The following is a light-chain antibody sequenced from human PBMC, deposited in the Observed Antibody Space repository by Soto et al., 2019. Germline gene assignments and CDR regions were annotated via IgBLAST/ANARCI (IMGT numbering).Light chain of an antibody. V-gene: IGLV2-14*01. CDR2: EVT. CDR3: SSYTGSPTLMI. J-gene: IGLJ2*01. Sequence: QAVVTQPASVSGSPGQSITISCTGTSSDVGAYNFVSWYQQHPGKVPKLMIYEVTKRPSGVSNRFSGSKSGNTASLTISGLRAEDEADYYCSSYTGSPTLMIFGGGTKLTVL. CDR1: SSDVGAYNF.